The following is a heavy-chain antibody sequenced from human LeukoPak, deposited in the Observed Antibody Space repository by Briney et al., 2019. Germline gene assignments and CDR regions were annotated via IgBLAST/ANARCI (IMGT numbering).Heavy chain of an antibody. J-gene: IGHJ6*02. V-gene: IGHV3-30-3*01. CDR1: GFTFSSYA. CDR3: AREGYGGNSPNYYYGMDV. D-gene: IGHD4-23*01. Sequence: GGSLRLSCAASGFTFSSYAMHWVRQAPGKGLEWVAVISYDGSNKYYADSVKGRFTISRDNSKNTLYLQMNSLRAEDTAVYYCAREGYGGNSPNYYYGMDVWGQGTTVTVSS. CDR2: ISYDGSNK.